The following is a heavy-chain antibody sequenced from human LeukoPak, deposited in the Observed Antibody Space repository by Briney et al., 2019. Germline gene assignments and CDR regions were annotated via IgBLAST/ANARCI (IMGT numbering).Heavy chain of an antibody. Sequence: GGSLRLSCAASGFRVSSYAMTWVRQAPGKGLEWVSGIGYSAGDTNYADSVKGRFTISRDSSINTLYLQMSGLRADDTALYYCAKDDDGHHHGVDHWGQGALVTVSS. CDR3: AKDDDGHHHGVDH. CDR2: IGYSAGDT. V-gene: IGHV3-23*01. CDR1: GFRVSSYA. J-gene: IGHJ4*02. D-gene: IGHD4-17*01.